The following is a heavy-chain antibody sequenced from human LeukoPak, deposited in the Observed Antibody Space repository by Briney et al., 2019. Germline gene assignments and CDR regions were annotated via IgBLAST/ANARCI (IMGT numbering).Heavy chain of an antibody. V-gene: IGHV3-7*01. Sequence: GGSLRLSCVTSGFTFSNYWMTWVRQAPGRRLEWVANIKGDESDEFYVDSVKGRFTISRDNAKNSLYLQMNSLRAEDTAVYYCAKDRYGSGSSIDYWGQGTLVTVSS. J-gene: IGHJ4*02. D-gene: IGHD3-10*01. CDR2: IKGDESDE. CDR1: GFTFSNYW. CDR3: AKDRYGSGSSIDY.